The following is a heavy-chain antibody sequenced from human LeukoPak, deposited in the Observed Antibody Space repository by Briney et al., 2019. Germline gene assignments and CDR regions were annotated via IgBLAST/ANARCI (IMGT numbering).Heavy chain of an antibody. J-gene: IGHJ4*02. CDR2: ISWNSGSI. CDR1: GFNFDDYA. V-gene: IGHV3-9*01. Sequence: RSGGSLRLSCAASGFNFDDYAMPWVRQGPGKGLEWVSGISWNSGSIGYEDSVKGRFTISRDNAKNSLYLQMNSLRPEDTALYYCAKDSNDVLTGYDYWGQGTLVTVSS. D-gene: IGHD3-9*01. CDR3: AKDSNDVLTGYDY.